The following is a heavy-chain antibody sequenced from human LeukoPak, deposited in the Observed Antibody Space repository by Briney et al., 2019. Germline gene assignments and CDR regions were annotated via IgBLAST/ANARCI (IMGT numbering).Heavy chain of an antibody. CDR1: GGAFSSYA. J-gene: IGHJ4*02. V-gene: IGHV1-69*06. CDR2: IIPIFGTA. CDR3: ANSPGPRSGVLDY. D-gene: IGHD6-19*01. Sequence: VASVKVSCKASGGAFSSYAISWVRQAPGQGLEWMGGIIPIFGTANYAQKFQGRVTITADKSTSTAYMELSSLRSEDTAVYYCANSPGPRSGVLDYWGQGTLVTVSS.